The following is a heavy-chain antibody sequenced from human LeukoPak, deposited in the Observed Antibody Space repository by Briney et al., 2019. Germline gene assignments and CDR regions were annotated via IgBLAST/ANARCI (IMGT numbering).Heavy chain of an antibody. V-gene: IGHV3-23*01. D-gene: IGHD3-9*01. Sequence: PGGSLRLSCAASGFTFSSYAMSWVRQAPGKGLEWVSAISGSGGSTHYADSVKGRFTISRDNSKNTLYLQMNSLRAEDTAVYYCAKDPHYFDWLFRWGQGTLVTVSS. CDR2: ISGSGGST. J-gene: IGHJ4*02. CDR1: GFTFSSYA. CDR3: AKDPHYFDWLFR.